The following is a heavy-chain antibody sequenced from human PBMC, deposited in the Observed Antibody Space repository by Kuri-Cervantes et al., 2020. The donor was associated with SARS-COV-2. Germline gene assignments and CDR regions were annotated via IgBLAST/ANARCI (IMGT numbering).Heavy chain of an antibody. V-gene: IGHV3-30*18. CDR3: AKGHVQTTSGPHGY. J-gene: IGHJ4*02. CDR2: ISYDGSNK. D-gene: IGHD3-16*01. CDR1: GFTFSSYG. Sequence: GESLKISCAASGFTFSSYGMHWVRQAPGKGLEWVAVISYDGSNKYYADSVKGRFTISRDNSKNTLYLQMNSLRAEDTAVYYCAKGHVQTTSGPHGYWGQGTLVTVSS.